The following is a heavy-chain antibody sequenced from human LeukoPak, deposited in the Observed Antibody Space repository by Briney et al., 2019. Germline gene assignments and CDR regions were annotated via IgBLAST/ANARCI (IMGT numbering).Heavy chain of an antibody. J-gene: IGHJ4*02. CDR2: IKSKTDDGTT. V-gene: IGHV3-15*01. CDR1: GFTFSNAW. CDR3: TTNLATIAYFDY. D-gene: IGHD5-12*01. Sequence: GGSLRLSCAASGFTFSNAWMSWVRQAPGKGLEWVGRIKSKTDDGTTDYAAPVKGRFTISRDDSKNTLYLQMNSLKTEDTAVYYCTTNLATIAYFDYWGQGTLVTVSS.